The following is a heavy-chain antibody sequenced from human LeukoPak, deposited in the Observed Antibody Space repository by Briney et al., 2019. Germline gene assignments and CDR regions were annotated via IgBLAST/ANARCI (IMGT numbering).Heavy chain of an antibody. V-gene: IGHV4-59*12. CDR2: IYYSGST. CDR3: ARGHVTMVRGGLDY. Sequence: SETLSLTCTVSGGSISSYYWSWIRQPPGKGLEWIGYIYYSGSTNYNPSLKSRVTISVDTSKNQFSLKLSSVTAADTAVYYCARGHVTMVRGGLDYWGQGTLVTVSS. D-gene: IGHD3-10*01. J-gene: IGHJ4*02. CDR1: GGSISSYY.